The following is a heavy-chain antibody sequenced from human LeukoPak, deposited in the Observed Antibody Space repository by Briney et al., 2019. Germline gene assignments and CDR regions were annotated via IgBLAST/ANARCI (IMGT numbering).Heavy chain of an antibody. J-gene: IGHJ3*02. CDR3: ARDTKATMVRGTAFDI. Sequence: GGSLRLSCAASGFTFSDYYMSWLRQAPGKGLEGVSYISSSSSYTNYADSVKGRFTISRDNAKNSLYLQMNSLRAEDTAVYYCARDTKATMVRGTAFDIWGQGTMVTVSS. CDR1: GFTFSDYY. D-gene: IGHD3-10*01. V-gene: IGHV3-11*06. CDR2: ISSSSSYT.